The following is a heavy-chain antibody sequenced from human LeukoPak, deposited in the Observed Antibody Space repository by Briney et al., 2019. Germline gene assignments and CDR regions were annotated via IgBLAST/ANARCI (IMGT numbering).Heavy chain of an antibody. Sequence: SETLSLTCTVSGGSISSYYWSWIRQPPGKGLEWIGYIYYSGSTNYNPSLKSRVTISVDTSKNQFSLKLSSVTAADTAVYYCARREYSSGWYYFDYWGQGTLVTVSS. D-gene: IGHD6-19*01. CDR1: GGSISSYY. CDR2: IYYSGST. CDR3: ARREYSSGWYYFDY. J-gene: IGHJ4*02. V-gene: IGHV4-59*01.